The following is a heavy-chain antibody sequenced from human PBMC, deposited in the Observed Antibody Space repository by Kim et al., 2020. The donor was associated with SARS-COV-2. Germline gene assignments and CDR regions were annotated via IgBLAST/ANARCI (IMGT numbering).Heavy chain of an antibody. D-gene: IGHD4-17*01. CDR3: ARVGGDYDSYYYYGMDV. V-gene: IGHV4-59*01. Sequence: LNSQVTIPVDTSKNQFSLKLSSVTAADTAVYYCARVGGDYDSYYYYGMDVWGQGTTVTVSS. J-gene: IGHJ6*02.